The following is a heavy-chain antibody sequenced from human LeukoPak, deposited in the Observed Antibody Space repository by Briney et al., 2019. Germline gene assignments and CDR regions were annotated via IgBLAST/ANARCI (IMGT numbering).Heavy chain of an antibody. CDR2: INPSGGST. CDR3: ARAPSITMVRGVMAPDGWFDP. V-gene: IGHV1-46*01. CDR1: GYTFTSYY. J-gene: IGHJ5*02. Sequence: GASVKVSCKASGYTFTSYYMHWVRQAPGQGLEWMGIINPSGGSTSYAQKFQGRVTMTRDTSTSTVYMELSSLRSEDTAVYYCARAPSITMVRGVMAPDGWFDPWGQGTLVTVSS. D-gene: IGHD3-10*01.